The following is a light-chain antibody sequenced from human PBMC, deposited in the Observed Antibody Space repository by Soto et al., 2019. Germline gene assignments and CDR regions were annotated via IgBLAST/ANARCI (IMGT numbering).Light chain of an antibody. CDR1: QGISND. Sequence: DIQMTQSPSSLSAPVGDRVTITCRASQGISNDLAWYQQKPGKVPKLLIYAASTLQSGVPSRFSGSGSGTDFTLTISSLRPEDVATYYCQKYSGAPRAFGQGTKVEIK. V-gene: IGKV1-27*01. CDR2: AAS. CDR3: QKYSGAPRA. J-gene: IGKJ1*01.